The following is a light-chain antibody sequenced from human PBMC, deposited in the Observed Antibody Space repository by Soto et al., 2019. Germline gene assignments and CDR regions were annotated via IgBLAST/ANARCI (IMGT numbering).Light chain of an antibody. CDR3: QQYYTYPRT. CDR1: QGISSY. J-gene: IGKJ1*01. V-gene: IGKV1-8*01. CDR2: AAS. Sequence: AIRMTQSPSSFSASTGDRVTITCRASQGISSYLAWYQQKPGKAPKLLIYAASTLQSGVPSKFSGSGSGTDFTLTISCLQPEDFATYYCQQYYTYPRTFGLGTKVEIK.